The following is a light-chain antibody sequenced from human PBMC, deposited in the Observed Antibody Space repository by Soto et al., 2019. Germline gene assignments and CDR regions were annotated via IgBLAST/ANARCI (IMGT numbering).Light chain of an antibody. V-gene: IGKV3-11*01. Sequence: EIVLTQSPATLSLSPGERATLSCRASQSVSSYLAWYQQKPGQAPRLLIYDASNRATCIPARFSGSGSGTDFTLTISSLEPEDFAVYYCQQRSNWPTFGPGTKVDIQ. CDR3: QQRSNWPT. CDR1: QSVSSY. J-gene: IGKJ3*01. CDR2: DAS.